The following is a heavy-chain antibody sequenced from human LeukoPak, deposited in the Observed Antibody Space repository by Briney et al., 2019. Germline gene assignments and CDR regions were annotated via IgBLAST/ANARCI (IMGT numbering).Heavy chain of an antibody. D-gene: IGHD6-13*01. V-gene: IGHV1-8*01. CDR3: ARGYGSSSDYYMDV. J-gene: IGHJ6*03. CDR1: GYTFTSYD. CDR2: MNPNSGNT. Sequence: ASVKVSCKASGYTFTSYDINWVRQASEQGLEWMGWMNPNSGNTGYAQKFQGRVTMTRNTSISTAYMELSSLRSEDTAVYYCARGYGSSSDYYMDVWGKGTTVTVSS.